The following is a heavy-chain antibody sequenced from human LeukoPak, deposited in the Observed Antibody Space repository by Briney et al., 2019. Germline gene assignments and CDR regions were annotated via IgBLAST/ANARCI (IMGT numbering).Heavy chain of an antibody. D-gene: IGHD3-22*01. CDR2: ISAYNGNT. CDR3: ARSGMVYYYDSSGYYAGDY. CDR1: GYTFTSYG. Sequence: GASVKVSCKASGYTFTSYGISWVRQAPGQGLEWMGWISAYNGNTNYAQKLQGRVTMTTDTSTSTAYMELRSLRSDDTAVYYCARSGMVYYYDSSGYYAGDYWGQGTLVTVSS. J-gene: IGHJ4*02. V-gene: IGHV1-18*01.